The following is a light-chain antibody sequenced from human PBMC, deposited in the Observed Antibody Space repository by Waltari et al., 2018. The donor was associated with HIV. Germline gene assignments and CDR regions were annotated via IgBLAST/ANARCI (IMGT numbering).Light chain of an antibody. J-gene: IGLJ3*02. CDR1: NSDIGSNP. V-gene: IGLV1-44*01. CDR2: DDT. CDR3: AAWDDGLSVVL. Sequence: QSVLTQPLSASGSPGQRVTISCSGSNSDIGSNPVSWYQQLPGAAPTLLIRDDTPRPSGVPDRFSGAKSGTSASLAIIGLQSEDEAVYYCAAWDDGLSVVLFGGGTNVAVL.